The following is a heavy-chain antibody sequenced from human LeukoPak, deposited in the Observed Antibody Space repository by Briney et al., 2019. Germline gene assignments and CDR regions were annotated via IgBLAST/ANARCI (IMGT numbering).Heavy chain of an antibody. V-gene: IGHV3-33*01. J-gene: IGHJ6*02. CDR3: ARDGPRLAPYTMDV. Sequence: GGSLRLFCAASGFSFSNHATHWVRQAPGEGLEGVAQIWHDGSNSYHAASVKSRFTISRDNPKKTVCLQMNSLRGKNTSVYYCARDGPRLAPYTMDVWGQGTTVTVSS. CDR1: GFSFSNHA. CDR2: IWHDGSNS. D-gene: IGHD6-19*01.